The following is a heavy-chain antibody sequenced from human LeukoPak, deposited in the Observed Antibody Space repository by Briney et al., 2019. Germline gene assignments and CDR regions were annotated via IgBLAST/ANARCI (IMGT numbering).Heavy chain of an antibody. V-gene: IGHV1-46*01. J-gene: IGHJ4*02. CDR1: GYTFTSYY. D-gene: IGHD3-16*01. Sequence: ASVKVSCKASGYTFTSYYMHWVRQAPGQGLEWMGIINPSGGSTSYAQKFQGRVTMTRDTSTSKVYMELSSLRSEEPAVYYCASVPVGGGGTSFDYWGQGTLVTVSS. CDR3: ASVPVGGGGTSFDY. CDR2: INPSGGST.